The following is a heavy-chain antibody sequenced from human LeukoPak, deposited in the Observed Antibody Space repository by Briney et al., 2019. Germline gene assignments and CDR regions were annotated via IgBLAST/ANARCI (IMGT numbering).Heavy chain of an antibody. CDR1: GFTFNNYN. Sequence: GGSLRLSCAASGFTFNNYNMNWVRQAPGQGLEWVSSITTGSSYIYYADSVKGRFTISRDNAKNSLYLQMNSLRAEDTAVYYCARLGRYGSGSYYDYWGQGTLVTVSS. CDR3: ARLGRYGSGSYYDY. D-gene: IGHD3-10*01. J-gene: IGHJ4*02. V-gene: IGHV3-21*01. CDR2: ITTGSSYI.